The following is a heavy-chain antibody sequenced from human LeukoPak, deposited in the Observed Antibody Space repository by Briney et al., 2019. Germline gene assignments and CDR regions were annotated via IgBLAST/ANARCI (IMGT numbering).Heavy chain of an antibody. D-gene: IGHD2-15*01. CDR2: ISGSGGST. V-gene: IGHV3-23*01. CDR3: AKDRGHCSGGSCYYGAFDI. Sequence: GGSLRLSCAASGFTFSSYAVSWVRQAPGKGLEWVSAISGSGGSTYYADSVKGRFTISRDNSKNTLYLQMNSLRAVDTAVYYCAKDRGHCSGGSCYYGAFDIWGQGTMVTVSS. CDR1: GFTFSSYA. J-gene: IGHJ3*02.